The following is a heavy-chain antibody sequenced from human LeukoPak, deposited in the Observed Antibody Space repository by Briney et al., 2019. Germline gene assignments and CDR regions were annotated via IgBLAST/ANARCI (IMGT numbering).Heavy chain of an antibody. D-gene: IGHD3-22*01. CDR2: ISSSGSTI. J-gene: IGHJ3*02. CDR1: GFTFSDYY. V-gene: IGHV3-11*01. CDR3: AREGLHSSGYYANDAFDI. Sequence: GGSLRLSCAASGFTFSDYYMSWIRQAPGKGLAWVSYISSSGSTIYYADSVKGRFTISRDNAKNSLYLQMNSLRAEDTAVYYCAREGLHSSGYYANDAFDIWGQGTMVTVSS.